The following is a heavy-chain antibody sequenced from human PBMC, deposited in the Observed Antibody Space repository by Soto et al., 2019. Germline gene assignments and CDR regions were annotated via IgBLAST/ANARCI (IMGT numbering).Heavy chain of an antibody. V-gene: IGHV3-33*01. J-gene: IGHJ4*02. D-gene: IGHD6-13*01. CDR2: IWYDGSNK. Sequence: QVQLVESGGGVVQPGRSLRLSCAASGFTFSSYGMHWVRQAPGKGLEWVAVIWYDGSNKYYADSVKGRFTISRDNSKNTLYLQMNSLRAEDTAVYYCARKAAAGYYFDYWGQGTLVTVSS. CDR1: GFTFSSYG. CDR3: ARKAAAGYYFDY.